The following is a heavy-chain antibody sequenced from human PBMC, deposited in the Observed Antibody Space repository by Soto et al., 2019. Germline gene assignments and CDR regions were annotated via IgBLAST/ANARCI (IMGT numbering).Heavy chain of an antibody. CDR3: ARGLYCTRASCYAAGIHSYYYYYMDV. V-gene: IGHV3-33*01. CDR2: IWYDGSNK. CDR1: GFTFSSYG. Sequence: QVQLVESGGGVVQPGRSLRLSCAASGFTFSSYGMHWVRQAPGKGLEWVAVIWYDGSNKYYADSVKGRFTISRDNSKNTLYLQMHSLRAEDTAVYYCARGLYCTRASCYAAGIHSYYYYYMDVWGKGTTVTVSS. J-gene: IGHJ6*03. D-gene: IGHD2-2*01.